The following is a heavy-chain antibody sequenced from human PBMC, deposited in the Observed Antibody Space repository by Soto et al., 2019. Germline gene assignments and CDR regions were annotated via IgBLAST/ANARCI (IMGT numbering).Heavy chain of an antibody. CDR1: GFTFSSFA. J-gene: IGHJ4*02. CDR3: AGPGYSSQDY. V-gene: IGHV3-23*01. D-gene: IGHD5-18*01. Sequence: GGSLRLSCAAYGFTFSSFALSWVRQAPGKGLEWVSAISGSGDGTDYADSVKGRFTFSRDNSKNTLYLQMNSLRAEDTAVYYCAGPGYSSQDYWGQGALVTVSS. CDR2: ISGSGDGT.